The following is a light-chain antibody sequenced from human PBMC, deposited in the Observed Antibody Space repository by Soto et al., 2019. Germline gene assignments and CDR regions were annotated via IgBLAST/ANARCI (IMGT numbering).Light chain of an antibody. Sequence: QSALTQPASVSGSPGQSITISCTGASSDVRGYNYVSWYQQHPGKAPKLMIYEVTNRPSGVSNRFSGSKSGDTASLTISGLQAEDEAVYYCSSYTSSSPLWVFGGGTKVTVL. CDR3: SSYTSSSPLWV. CDR2: EVT. V-gene: IGLV2-14*01. CDR1: SSDVRGYNY. J-gene: IGLJ3*02.